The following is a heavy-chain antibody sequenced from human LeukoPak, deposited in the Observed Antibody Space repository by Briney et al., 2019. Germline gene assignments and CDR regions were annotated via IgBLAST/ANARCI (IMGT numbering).Heavy chain of an antibody. CDR3: ARDWFTRLGELSPDRAFDY. V-gene: IGHV4-4*07. Sequence: SETLSLTCTVSGYSIRSGYYWSWIRQPPGKGLEWIGRIYTSGSTNYNPSLKSRVTMSVDTSKNQFSLKLSSVTAADTALYYCARDWFTRLGELSPDRAFDYWGQGTLVTVSS. CDR2: IYTSGST. CDR1: GYSIRSGYY. J-gene: IGHJ4*02. D-gene: IGHD3-16*02.